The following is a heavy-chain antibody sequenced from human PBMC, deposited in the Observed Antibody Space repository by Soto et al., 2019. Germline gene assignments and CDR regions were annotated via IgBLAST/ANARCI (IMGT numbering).Heavy chain of an antibody. V-gene: IGHV5-51*01. Sequence: GESLKISCKGSGYSFTSYWIGWVRQMPGKGLEWMGIIYPGDSDTRYSPSFQGQVTISADKSISTAYLQWSSLKASDTAMYYCARRYDYIWGSYRYAFDIWGQGTMVTVSS. CDR1: GYSFTSYW. CDR3: ARRYDYIWGSYRYAFDI. D-gene: IGHD3-16*02. J-gene: IGHJ3*02. CDR2: IYPGDSDT.